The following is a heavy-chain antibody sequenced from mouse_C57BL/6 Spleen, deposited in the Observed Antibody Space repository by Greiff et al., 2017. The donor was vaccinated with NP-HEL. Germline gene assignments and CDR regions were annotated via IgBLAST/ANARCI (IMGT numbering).Heavy chain of an antibody. CDR3: ARKGDGYQAWFAY. J-gene: IGHJ3*01. CDR2: FHPYNDDT. V-gene: IGHV1-47*01. CDR1: GYTFTTYP. D-gene: IGHD2-3*01. Sequence: QVQLKESGAELVKPGASVKMSCKASGYTFTTYPIEWMKQNHGKSLEWIGNFHPYNDDTKYNEKFKGKATLTVEKSSSTVYLELSRLTSDDSAVYYCARKGDGYQAWFAYWGQGTLVTVSA.